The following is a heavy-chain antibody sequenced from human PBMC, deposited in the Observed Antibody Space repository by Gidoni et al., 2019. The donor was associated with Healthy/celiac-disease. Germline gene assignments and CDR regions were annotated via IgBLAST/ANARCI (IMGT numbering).Heavy chain of an antibody. V-gene: IGHV4-34*01. CDR1: GGSFSVYY. J-gene: IGHJ4*02. Sequence: QVQLQQWGAGLLKPSETLSLTCAVYGGSFSVYYWSWIRQPPGKGLEWIGEINHSGSTNYNPSLKSRVTISVDTSKNQFSLKLSSATAADTAVYYCARGGKRRDGYNDHSAVGYWGQGTLVTVSS. D-gene: IGHD5-12*01. CDR2: INHSGST. CDR3: ARGGKRRDGYNDHSAVGY.